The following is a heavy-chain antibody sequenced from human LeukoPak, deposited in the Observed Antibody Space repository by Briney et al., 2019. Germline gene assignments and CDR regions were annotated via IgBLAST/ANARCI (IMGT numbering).Heavy chain of an antibody. V-gene: IGHV4-59*08. CDR3: ARHVIADAFDI. Sequence: SETLSLTCTVSGGSISSYYWSWIRQPPGKGLEWIGYIYYSGSTNYNPSLKSRVTISVDTSKNQFSLKLSSVTAADTAVHYCARHVIADAFDIWGQGTMVTVSS. D-gene: IGHD2-21*01. CDR1: GGSISSYY. J-gene: IGHJ3*02. CDR2: IYYSGST.